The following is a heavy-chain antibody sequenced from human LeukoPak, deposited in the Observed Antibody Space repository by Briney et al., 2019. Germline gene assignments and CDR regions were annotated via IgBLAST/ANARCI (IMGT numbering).Heavy chain of an antibody. V-gene: IGHV3-30*02. D-gene: IGHD2-2*02. Sequence: DSVKGRFTISRDNSKNMLYLQMNSLRAEDTAVYYCAKDPAAIPGWFDPWGQGTLVTVSS. CDR3: AKDPAAIPGWFDP. J-gene: IGHJ5*02.